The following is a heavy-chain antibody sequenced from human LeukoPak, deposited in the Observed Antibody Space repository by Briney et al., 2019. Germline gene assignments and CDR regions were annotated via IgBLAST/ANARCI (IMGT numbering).Heavy chain of an antibody. D-gene: IGHD3-22*01. CDR3: AREESRHSYYYDSSGPSSH. CDR1: GFTFDDYA. J-gene: IGHJ4*02. CDR2: ISGDGGST. V-gene: IGHV3-43*02. Sequence: GGSLRLSCAASGFTFDDYAMHWVRQAPGKGLEWVSLISGDGGSTYYADSVKGRFTISRDNAKNSLYLQMNSLRAEDTAVYYRAREESRHSYYYDSSGPSSHWGQGTLVTVSS.